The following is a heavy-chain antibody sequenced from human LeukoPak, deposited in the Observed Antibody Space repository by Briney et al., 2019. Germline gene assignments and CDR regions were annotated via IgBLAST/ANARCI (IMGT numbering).Heavy chain of an antibody. V-gene: IGHV3-74*01. CDR3: ARTPYSSSWLDY. CDR1: GFTFSSYW. CDR2: INSDGSST. J-gene: IGHJ4*02. D-gene: IGHD6-13*01. Sequence: GGSLRLSCAASGFTFSSYWMHWVRQAPGKGLVWVSRINSDGSSTSYADSVKGRFTISRDNAKNTLYLQMNSLRAEDTAVYYCARTPYSSSWLDYWGQGTLVTVSS.